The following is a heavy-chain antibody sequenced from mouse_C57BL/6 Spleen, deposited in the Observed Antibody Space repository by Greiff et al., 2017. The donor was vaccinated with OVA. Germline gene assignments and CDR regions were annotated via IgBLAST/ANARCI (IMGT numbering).Heavy chain of an antibody. CDR2: INPSTGGT. CDR3: ARRLGSWFAY. J-gene: IGHJ3*01. CDR1: GYSFTGYY. Sequence: EVKLMESGPELVKPGASVKISCKASGYSFTGYYMNWVKQSPEKSLEWIGEINPSTGGTTYNQKFKAKATLTVDKSSSTAYMQLKSLTSEDSAVYYCARRLGSWFAYWGQGTLVTVSA. D-gene: IGHD4-1*01. V-gene: IGHV1-42*01.